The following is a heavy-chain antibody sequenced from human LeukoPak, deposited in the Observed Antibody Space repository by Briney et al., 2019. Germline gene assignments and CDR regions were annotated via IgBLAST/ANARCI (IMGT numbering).Heavy chain of an antibody. Sequence: GGSLRLSCAVSRFTLSSFWMTWVRQAPGNRLESVAKIEQDGSDKYYVDSLNGRFTISRDNAKNSLYLQMNSLRAEDMVLYYCARVPGTTGGAFDLWGQGTMVTVSS. J-gene: IGHJ3*01. CDR2: IEQDGSDK. V-gene: IGHV3-7*01. CDR1: RFTLSSFW. CDR3: ARVPGTTGGAFDL. D-gene: IGHD1-1*01.